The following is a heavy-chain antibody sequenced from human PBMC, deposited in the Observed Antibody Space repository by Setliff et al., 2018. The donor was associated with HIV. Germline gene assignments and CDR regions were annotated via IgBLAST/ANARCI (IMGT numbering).Heavy chain of an antibody. Sequence: SVKVSCKASGFTFTNSAMQWVRQARGQRLEWIGWIVVGSYNTNYAQKFQERVTITRDLSTSTAYMELSSLRSEDTAVYYCARVPYRSAWFSGGHDAFDIWGQGTMVTVSS. CDR1: GFTFTNSA. D-gene: IGHD6-19*01. V-gene: IGHV1-58*02. J-gene: IGHJ3*02. CDR3: ARVPYRSAWFSGGHDAFDI. CDR2: IVVGSYNT.